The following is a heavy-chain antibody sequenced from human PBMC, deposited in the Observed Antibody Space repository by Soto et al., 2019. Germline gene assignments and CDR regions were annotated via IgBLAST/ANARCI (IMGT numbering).Heavy chain of an antibody. CDR1: GFTVSSNY. CDR3: ARDRIPTGMDV. Sequence: EVQLVGSGGGLVQPGGSLRLSCAASGFTVSSNYMSWVRQAPGKGLEWVSVIYSGGSTYYADSVKGRFTISRDNAKNTLYLQMNSLRAEDTAVYYCARDRIPTGMDVWGQGTTVTVSS. CDR2: IYSGGST. J-gene: IGHJ6*02. V-gene: IGHV3-66*01.